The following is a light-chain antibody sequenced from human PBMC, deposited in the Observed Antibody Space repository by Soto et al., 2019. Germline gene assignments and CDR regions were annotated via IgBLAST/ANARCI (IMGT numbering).Light chain of an antibody. CDR1: SGHSSYA. Sequence: QPVLTQSPSASASLGDSVNLTCTLSSGHSSYAIAWHQQQPEKGPRYLMKLNSDGSHSKGDGIPDRFSGSSSGAERYLTISSLQSEDEADYYCQTWGSGIHVFGGGTKLTVL. CDR3: QTWGSGIHV. J-gene: IGLJ2*01. CDR2: LNSDGSH. V-gene: IGLV4-69*01.